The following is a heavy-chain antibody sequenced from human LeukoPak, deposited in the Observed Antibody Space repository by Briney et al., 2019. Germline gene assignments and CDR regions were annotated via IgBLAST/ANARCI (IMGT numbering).Heavy chain of an antibody. D-gene: IGHD3-10*01. CDR2: INHSGST. J-gene: IGHJ4*02. V-gene: IGHV4-34*01. CDR1: GGSFSGYY. CDR3: ARLGPGGHGEFDY. Sequence: SETLSLTCAVYGGSFSGYYWSWIRQPPGKGLEWIGEINHSGSTNYNPSLKSRVTISVDTSKNQFSLKLTSATPADTAVYYCARLGPGGHGEFDYWGQGTLVTVSS.